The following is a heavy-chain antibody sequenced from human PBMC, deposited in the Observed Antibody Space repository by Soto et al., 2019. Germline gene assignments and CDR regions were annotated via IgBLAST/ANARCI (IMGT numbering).Heavy chain of an antibody. CDR3: AKEVSLGSTVDLGY. CDR2: ISGSGGST. D-gene: IGHD7-27*01. Sequence: RRLSCAASGFTFSIFAMSWVRQSPGKGLEWVSTISGSGGSTYYADAVKGRFAISRDNSMGTLYLQMKSLRVEDTAIYYCAKEVSLGSTVDLGYWG. CDR1: GFTFSIFA. V-gene: IGHV3-23*01. J-gene: IGHJ4*01.